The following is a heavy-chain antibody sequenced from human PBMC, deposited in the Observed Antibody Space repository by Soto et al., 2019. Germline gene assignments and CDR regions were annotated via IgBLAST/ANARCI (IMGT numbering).Heavy chain of an antibody. CDR1: GFTFSSYW. V-gene: IGHV3-74*01. Sequence: PGGSLRLSCAASGFTFSSYWMHWVRQAPGKGLVWVSRINSDGSSTSYADSVKGRFTISRDNAKNTLYLQMNSLRAEDTAVYYCARASPVGATDYWGQGTLVTVSS. CDR2: INSDGSST. D-gene: IGHD1-26*01. J-gene: IGHJ4*02. CDR3: ARASPVGATDY.